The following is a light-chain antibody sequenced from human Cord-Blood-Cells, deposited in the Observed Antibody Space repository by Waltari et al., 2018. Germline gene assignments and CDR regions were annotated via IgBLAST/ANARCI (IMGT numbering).Light chain of an antibody. CDR3: NSRDSSGNSYV. CDR2: GKN. J-gene: IGLJ1*01. CDR1: SLSTYY. Sequence: SSELTQDPAVSVALRQTVRIPCSGDSLSTYYAIWYQQKPGQAPVLVIYGKNNRPSGIPDRFSGSSSGNTASLTITGAQAEDEADYYCNSRDSSGNSYVFGTGTKVTVL. V-gene: IGLV3-19*01.